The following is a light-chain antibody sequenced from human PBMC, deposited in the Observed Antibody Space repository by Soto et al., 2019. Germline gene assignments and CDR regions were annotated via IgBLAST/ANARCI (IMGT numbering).Light chain of an antibody. Sequence: IQLTQSPSSLSASVGDRVTITCRASQGISSYLAWYQQKPGKVPKLLIYTSSTLRSGVPSRFSGSGSGTDFTLTISSLQPEDVATYYCQKHDNAPLTFGGGTKVDIK. CDR2: TSS. CDR3: QKHDNAPLT. V-gene: IGKV1-27*01. CDR1: QGISSY. J-gene: IGKJ4*01.